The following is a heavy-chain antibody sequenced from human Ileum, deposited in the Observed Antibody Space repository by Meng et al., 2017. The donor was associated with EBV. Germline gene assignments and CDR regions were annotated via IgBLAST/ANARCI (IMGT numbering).Heavy chain of an antibody. D-gene: IGHD3-10*01. Sequence: VQLQESGPGLVKPSGALSLTCIVSDLYITNNYWWSWVRQPPGKGLEWIGEIYYSGNTYYNPSLKSRVTISVDKSNNQFSLRLSSVTAADTAVYYCARGGSGYYYGSGFDYWGQGTLVTVSS. CDR1: DLYITNNYW. J-gene: IGHJ4*02. CDR3: ARGGSGYYYGSGFDY. V-gene: IGHV4-4*02. CDR2: IYYSGNT.